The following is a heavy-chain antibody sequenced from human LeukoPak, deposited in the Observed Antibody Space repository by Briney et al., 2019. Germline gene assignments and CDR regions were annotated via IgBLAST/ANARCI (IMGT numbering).Heavy chain of an antibody. CDR1: GSSINTSSYF. V-gene: IGHV4-39*01. D-gene: IGHD6-6*01. CDR2: IYYSGST. J-gene: IGHJ4*02. CDR3: ASDKRPFDY. Sequence: SETLSLTCTVSGSSINTSSYFWGWIRQPPGKGLEWIGNIYYSGSTYYNPSLRSRVTISVDTSKNQFSLRLSSVTAADTAVYYCASDKRPFDYWGQGTLVTVSS.